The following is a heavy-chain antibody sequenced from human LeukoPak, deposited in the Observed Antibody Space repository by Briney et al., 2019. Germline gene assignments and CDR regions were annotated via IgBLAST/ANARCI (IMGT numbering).Heavy chain of an antibody. CDR2: INHSGST. D-gene: IGHD3-22*01. J-gene: IGHJ3*02. Sequence: SETLSLTCAVYGGSFSGYYWSWIRQPPGKGLEWIGEINHSGSTNYNPSLKSRVTISVDTSKNQFSLKLSSVTAADTAVYYCARGTPYYYGSSGYYYNDAFDIWGQGTMVTVSS. CDR3: ARGTPYYYGSSGYYYNDAFDI. V-gene: IGHV4-34*01. CDR1: GGSFSGYY.